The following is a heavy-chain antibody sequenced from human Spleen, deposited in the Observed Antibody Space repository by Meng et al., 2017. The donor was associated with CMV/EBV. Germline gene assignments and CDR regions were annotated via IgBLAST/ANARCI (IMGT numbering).Heavy chain of an antibody. V-gene: IGHV3-21*01. Sequence: GESLKISCVGSGFTFSSYSMNWVRQAPGKGLEWVSSISSSSSYIYYADSVKGRFTISRDNAENSLYLQMSSLRAEDTAVYYCLSTYCSSTTCYDYWGQGTLVTVSS. D-gene: IGHD2-2*01. J-gene: IGHJ4*02. CDR3: LSTYCSSTTCYDY. CDR2: ISSSSSYI. CDR1: GFTFSSYS.